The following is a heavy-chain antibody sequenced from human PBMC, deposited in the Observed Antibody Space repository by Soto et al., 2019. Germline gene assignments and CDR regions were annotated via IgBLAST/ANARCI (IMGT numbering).Heavy chain of an antibody. CDR2: ITSKTDGETT. CDR1: GSTFSHAW. V-gene: IGHV3-15*01. Sequence: SLRLSCAASGSTFSHAWMSWVRQTPGKGLEWVGRITSKTDGETTEYASTVEGRFSISRDDSKNTVYLQMNSLKTEDTAVYYCSTIFYRNVSFRDYWGQGTPVTVSS. J-gene: IGHJ4*02. CDR3: STIFYRNVSFRDY. D-gene: IGHD2-2*02.